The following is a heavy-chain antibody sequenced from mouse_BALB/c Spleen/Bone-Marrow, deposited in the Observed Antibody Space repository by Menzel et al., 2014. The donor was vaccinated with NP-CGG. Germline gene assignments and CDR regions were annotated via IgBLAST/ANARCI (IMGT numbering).Heavy chain of an antibody. J-gene: IGHJ2*01. Sequence: QVQLQQSGPELVKPGASVKISCKASGYSFTSYYIHWVKQRPGQGLEWIGWIFPGSGNTKYNEKFKGKATLTADTSSSTAYMQLSSLTSEDSAVYFCARPQFITTAHYFDYWGQGTTLTVSS. V-gene: IGHV1-66*01. CDR2: IFPGSGNT. D-gene: IGHD1-2*01. CDR3: ARPQFITTAHYFDY. CDR1: GYSFTSYY.